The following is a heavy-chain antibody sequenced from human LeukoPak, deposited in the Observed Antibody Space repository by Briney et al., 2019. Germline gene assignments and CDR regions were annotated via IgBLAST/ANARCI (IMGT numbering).Heavy chain of an antibody. V-gene: IGHV3-7*01. CDR2: INPDGSMK. CDR3: AKLLGDVTTLDY. Sequence: GESLRLSCAGSGFIFSRSSMTWVRQSPGKGLEWVATINPDGSMKWYLDSVNGRFTISRDNSDNAVFLRVNSLRVEDMAVYYCAKLLGDVTTLDYWGQGILVTVSS. J-gene: IGHJ4*02. CDR1: GFIFSRSS. D-gene: IGHD3-16*01.